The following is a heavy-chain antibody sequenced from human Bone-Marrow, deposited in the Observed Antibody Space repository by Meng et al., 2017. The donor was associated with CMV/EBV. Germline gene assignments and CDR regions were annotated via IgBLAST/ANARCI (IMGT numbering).Heavy chain of an antibody. D-gene: IGHD2-2*01. V-gene: IGHV3-7*01. J-gene: IGHJ4*02. CDR1: GFTLTDYW. CDR3: ASEYCSSTSCYGLDY. Sequence: GGSLRLSCEVSGFTLTDYWMDWVRQAPGKGLEWVANMNPHGSERNYVDSVKGRFIISRDSAKNSLYLQMNSLRAEDTAVYYCASEYCSSTSCYGLDYWGQGTLVTVSS. CDR2: MNPHGSER.